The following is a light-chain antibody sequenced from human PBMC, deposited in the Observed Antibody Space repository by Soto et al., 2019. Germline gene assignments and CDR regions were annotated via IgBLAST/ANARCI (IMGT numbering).Light chain of an antibody. V-gene: IGKV3-15*01. CDR2: RTS. CDR3: QQYNNWPIT. Sequence: EIVMTQSPATLSVSPGERATLYCRASQSVSSNLAWYQQKPGQAPRLLIYRTSNRATGIPDRFRGSGSGTDFSLIISGLQSEDFAIYYCQQYNNWPITFGQGTKVDIK. J-gene: IGKJ1*01. CDR1: QSVSSN.